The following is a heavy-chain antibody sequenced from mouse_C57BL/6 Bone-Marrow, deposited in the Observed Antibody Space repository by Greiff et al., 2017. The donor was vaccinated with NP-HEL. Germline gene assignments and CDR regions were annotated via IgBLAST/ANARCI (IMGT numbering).Heavy chain of an antibody. V-gene: IGHV1-59*01. CDR3: ARGWDAMDY. CDR2: IYPSDSYT. CDR1: GYTFTSYW. D-gene: IGHD4-1*01. Sequence: QVQLQQPGAELVRPGTSVKLSCKASGYTFTSYWMHWVKQRPGQGLEWIGVIYPSDSYTNYNQKFKGKATLTVDTSSSTAYMQLSSLTSEDSAVYYCARGWDAMDYWGQGTSVTVSS. J-gene: IGHJ4*01.